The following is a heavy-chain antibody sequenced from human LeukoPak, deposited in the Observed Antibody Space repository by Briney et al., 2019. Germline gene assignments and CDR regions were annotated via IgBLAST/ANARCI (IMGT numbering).Heavy chain of an antibody. CDR1: EYTFTSYD. CDR3: ARGVRQQDFDY. J-gene: IGHJ4*02. D-gene: IGHD6-13*01. Sequence: ASVKVSCKASEYTFTSYDINWVPQATGQGLVWMGWMNPDSGNTGYAQMFQGRVTMTRNTSISTAYMELSSLRSEDTAVYYCARGVRQQDFDYWGQGTLVTVSS. CDR2: MNPDSGNT. V-gene: IGHV1-8*01.